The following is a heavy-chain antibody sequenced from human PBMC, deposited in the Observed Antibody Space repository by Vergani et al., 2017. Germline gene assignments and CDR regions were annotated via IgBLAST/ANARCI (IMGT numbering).Heavy chain of an antibody. CDR2: IRGSGGST. V-gene: IGHV3-23*04. Sequence: VQLVESGGGVVQPGGSLRLSCAASGFTFSSYAMSWVRQAPGKRLECVAAIRGSGGSTYYADSVKGRFTISRDNSKNTLYLQMNSLRAEDTAVYYCAKDRHVVVASYYFDYWGQGTLVTVSS. D-gene: IGHD3-22*01. J-gene: IGHJ4*02. CDR3: AKDRHVVVASYYFDY. CDR1: GFTFSSYA.